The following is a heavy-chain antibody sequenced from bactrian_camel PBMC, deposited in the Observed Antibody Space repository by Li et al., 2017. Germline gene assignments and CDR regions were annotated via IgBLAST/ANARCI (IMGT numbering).Heavy chain of an antibody. Sequence: VQLVESGGGLVQAGGSLRLPCAASGFTSSSYAISWVRQAPGKGFEWVAAIDSGGSSTYYADSVKGRFTISKDNAKNALFLQMNSLKSDDTALYYCAAGPIPLSGERGQGTQVTVS. CDR1: GFTSSSYA. J-gene: IGHJ4*01. D-gene: IGHD2*01. V-gene: IGHV3S31*01. CDR2: IDSGGSST.